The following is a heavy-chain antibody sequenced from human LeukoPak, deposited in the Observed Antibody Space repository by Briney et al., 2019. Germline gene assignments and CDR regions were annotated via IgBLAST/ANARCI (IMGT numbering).Heavy chain of an antibody. CDR1: GGTFSSYA. CDR2: IIPILGIA. Sequence: VASVKVSCKASGGTFSSYAISWVRQAPGQGLEWMGRIIPILGIANYAQKFQGRVTITADKSTSTAYMELSSLRSGDTAVYYCARDSRSTGTTYWGQGTLVTVSS. V-gene: IGHV1-69*04. CDR3: ARDSRSTGTTY. D-gene: IGHD1-1*01. J-gene: IGHJ4*02.